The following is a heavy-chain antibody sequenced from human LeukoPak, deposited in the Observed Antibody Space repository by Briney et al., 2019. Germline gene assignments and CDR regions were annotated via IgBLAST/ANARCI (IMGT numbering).Heavy chain of an antibody. J-gene: IGHJ6*02. CDR2: INLNSGAT. D-gene: IGHD3/OR15-3a*01. Sequence: ASVKVSCKASGFTFIGYYIHWVRQAPGQGLEWMGWINLNSGATNYAQKFQGRVTMTRDTTANTAYMELTSLRSDDTAVFYCARDQARAGRPWTGNYGMEVWGQGTTVTVSS. CDR3: ARDQARAGRPWTGNYGMEV. V-gene: IGHV1-2*02. CDR1: GFTFIGYY.